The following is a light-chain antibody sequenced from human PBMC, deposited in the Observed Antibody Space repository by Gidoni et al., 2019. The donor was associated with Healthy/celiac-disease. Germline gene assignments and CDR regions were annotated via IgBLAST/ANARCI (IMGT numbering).Light chain of an antibody. Sequence: EIVMTQSPATLSVSPGERATLSCRASQSVSSNLAWYQQKPGKAPRLLIYGASTRATGIPARFSGSGSGTEFTLTISSLQSEDFAVYYCQQYNNWPQTFXQXTKVEIK. CDR2: GAS. CDR1: QSVSSN. J-gene: IGKJ1*01. CDR3: QQYNNWPQT. V-gene: IGKV3-15*01.